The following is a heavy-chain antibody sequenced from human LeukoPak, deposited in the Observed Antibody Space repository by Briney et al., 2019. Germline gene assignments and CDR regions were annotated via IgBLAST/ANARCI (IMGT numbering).Heavy chain of an antibody. V-gene: IGHV3-23*01. CDR1: GFTFSSYG. D-gene: IGHD4-23*01. CDR2: ISGSGGST. J-gene: IGHJ4*02. CDR3: ARSITGYGGLLDY. Sequence: GGTLRLSCAASGFTFSSYGMSWVRQAPGKGLEWVSAISGSGGSTYYADSVKGRFTISRDSSKNTVSLQMNSLRVEDTAVYYCARSITGYGGLLDYWGQGALVTVSS.